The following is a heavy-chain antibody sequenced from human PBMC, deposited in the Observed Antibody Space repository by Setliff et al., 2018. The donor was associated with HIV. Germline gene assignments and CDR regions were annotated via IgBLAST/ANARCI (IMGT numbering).Heavy chain of an antibody. CDR1: GGSFSGNY. V-gene: IGHV4-34*01. D-gene: IGHD2-15*01. CDR3: ARGAYCGGASCSLTRFDP. Sequence: SETLSLTCAVYGGSFSGNYWNWIRQPPGKGLEWIGEIKHGGSANYNPSLKSRVTISVDGSTNQFSLKLGSVTAADAAVYYCARGAYCGGASCSLTRFDPWGQGTLVTVSS. CDR2: IKHGGSA. J-gene: IGHJ5*02.